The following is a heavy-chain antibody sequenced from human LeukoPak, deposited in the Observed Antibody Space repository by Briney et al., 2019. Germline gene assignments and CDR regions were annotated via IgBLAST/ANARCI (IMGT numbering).Heavy chain of an antibody. V-gene: IGHV1-2*06. CDR3: ARGWGGSPPFDY. CDR1: GYTFTTYY. Sequence: GASVKVSCKPSGYTFTTYYIHWVRQAPGQGLEWVGLINPSSGGTVYAQKFQGRVTMTRDTSISTANMELSRLRSDDTAVYYCARGWGGSPPFDYWGQGTLVTVSS. D-gene: IGHD1-26*01. J-gene: IGHJ4*02. CDR2: INPSSGGT.